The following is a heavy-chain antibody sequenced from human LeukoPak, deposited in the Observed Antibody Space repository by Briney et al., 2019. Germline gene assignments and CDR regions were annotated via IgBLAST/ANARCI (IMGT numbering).Heavy chain of an antibody. CDR2: IIPIFGTA. J-gene: IGHJ3*02. CDR1: GGTFSSYA. V-gene: IGHV1-69*06. Sequence: SVKVSCKASGGTFSSYAISWVRQAPGQGLEWVGGIIPIFGTANYAQKFQGRVTITADKSTSTAYMELSSLRSEDTAVYYCARGGYSYAYHDAFDIWGQGTMVTVSS. CDR3: ARGGYSYAYHDAFDI. D-gene: IGHD5-18*01.